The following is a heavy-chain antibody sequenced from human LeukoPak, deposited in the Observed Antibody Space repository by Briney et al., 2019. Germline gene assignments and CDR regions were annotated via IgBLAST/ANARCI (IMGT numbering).Heavy chain of an antibody. D-gene: IGHD1-26*01. J-gene: IGHJ4*02. CDR3: ARGGYSGSYDY. CDR1: GVSISSHY. V-gene: IGHV4-59*11. Sequence: SETLSLTCTVSGVSISSHYWSWIRQPPGKGLEWIGYIYYSGSTNYNPSLKSRVTISVDTSKNQFSLKLSSVTAADTAVYYCARGGYSGSYDYWGQGTLVTVSS. CDR2: IYYSGST.